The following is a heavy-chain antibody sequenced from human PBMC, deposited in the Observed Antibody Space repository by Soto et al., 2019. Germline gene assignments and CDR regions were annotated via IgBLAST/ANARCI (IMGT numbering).Heavy chain of an antibody. Sequence: EVQLLESGGGLVHPGGSLRLSCAASGFTFTNYAMSWVRQAPGKGLEWVSVISGSGGSTYYADSVKGRFTISRANSKSTLYLQLESLRAEDTAVYYCANVIVVIAAAGDYFDHWGQGTLVTVSS. V-gene: IGHV3-23*01. CDR2: ISGSGGST. D-gene: IGHD2-21*01. CDR3: ANVIVVIAAAGDYFDH. J-gene: IGHJ4*02. CDR1: GFTFTNYA.